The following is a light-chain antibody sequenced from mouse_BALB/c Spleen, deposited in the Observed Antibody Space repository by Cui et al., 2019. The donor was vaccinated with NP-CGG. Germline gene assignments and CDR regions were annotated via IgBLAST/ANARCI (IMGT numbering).Light chain of an antibody. J-gene: IGLJ1*01. CDR3: ALWYNNHWV. CDR1: AGAITTNNY. Sequence: AVVNPEYALTTSPGETVTLSCRSNAGAITTNNYANWVQEKPDHLFTGLIGGTNNRAPGVPARFSGSLIGDKAALTITGAQTEDEAIYFCALWYNNHWVFGGGTKLTVL. CDR2: GTN. V-gene: IGLV1*01.